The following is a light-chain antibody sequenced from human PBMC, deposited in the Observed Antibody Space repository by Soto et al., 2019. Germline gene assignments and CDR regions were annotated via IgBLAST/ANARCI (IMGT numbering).Light chain of an antibody. V-gene: IGLV2-14*02. CDR3: SSYTSSNTLV. CDR1: NNL. CDR2: EGT. Sequence: QSALTQPASVSGSPGQSITISCTGTNNLVSWYQQHPGKAPKVVVYEGTKRPSGVSNRFSGSNSGGTASLTISGLQAEDEADYYCSSYTSSNTLVLRNGTKVTV. J-gene: IGLJ1*01.